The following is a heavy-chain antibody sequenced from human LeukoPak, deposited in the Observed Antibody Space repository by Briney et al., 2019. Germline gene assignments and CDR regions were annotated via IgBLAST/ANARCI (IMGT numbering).Heavy chain of an antibody. V-gene: IGHV3-74*01. Sequence: QPGGSLRLSCAASGFTFSSYWMHWVRQAPGKGLVWVSRINSDGSSTGYADSVKGRFTISRDNAKNTLYLQMNSLRAEDTAVYYCARRSTAAAGTGFGYWGQGTLVTVSS. CDR3: ARRSTAAAGTGFGY. J-gene: IGHJ4*02. D-gene: IGHD6-13*01. CDR1: GFTFSSYW. CDR2: INSDGSST.